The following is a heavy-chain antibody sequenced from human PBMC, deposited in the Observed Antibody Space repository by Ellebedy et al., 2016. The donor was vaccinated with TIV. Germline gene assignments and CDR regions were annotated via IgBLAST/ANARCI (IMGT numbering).Heavy chain of an antibody. J-gene: IGHJ6*03. D-gene: IGHD1-1*01. CDR3: ARVHCSITTCDYYYMDV. Sequence: SATLSLTXTVSGGSVSRYFWSWIRQPAGKGLEWIGRISTSGSFNYNPSLMSRVTMSVVTSKNQISLRLNSVTAADTAVYYCARVHCSITTCDYYYMDVWGKGTTVTVSS. CDR1: GGSVSRYF. V-gene: IGHV4-4*07. CDR2: ISTSGSF.